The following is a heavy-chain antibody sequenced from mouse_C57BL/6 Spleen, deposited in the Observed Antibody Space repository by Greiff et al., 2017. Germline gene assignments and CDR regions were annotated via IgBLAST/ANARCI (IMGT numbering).Heavy chain of an antibody. CDR3: AEIYYGYDVEVDD. Sequence: VQLQQSGPELVKPGASVKISCKASGYSFTDYNMNWVKQSNGKSLEWIGVINPNYGTTSYNQKFKGKATLTVDQSSSTAYMQLHSLTSEDSAVYYWAEIYYGYDVEVDDWGQGTSVTVSS. CDR2: INPNYGTT. D-gene: IGHD2-2*01. CDR1: GYSFTDYN. V-gene: IGHV1-39*01. J-gene: IGHJ4*01.